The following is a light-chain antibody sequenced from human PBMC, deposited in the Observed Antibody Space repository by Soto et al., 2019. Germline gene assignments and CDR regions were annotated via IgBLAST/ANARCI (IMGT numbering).Light chain of an antibody. CDR1: QSVRSN. CDR3: QQYYSWPLT. J-gene: IGKJ4*01. Sequence: EIVLTQSPGTLSLSPGERATLSCRASQSVRSNLAWYQQNPGQAPRLLIYGASTRATAIPARFSGSESGTEFTLTISSLQSEDFAVYYCQQYYSWPLTFGGGTKVDIK. CDR2: GAS. V-gene: IGKV3-15*01.